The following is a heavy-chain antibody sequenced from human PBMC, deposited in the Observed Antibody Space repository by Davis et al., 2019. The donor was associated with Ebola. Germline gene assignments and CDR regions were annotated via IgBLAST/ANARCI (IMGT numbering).Heavy chain of an antibody. Sequence: GESLKISCEASGYSFSSYWIGWVRQMPGKGLEWMGIIYPGDSETRYSPSFEGQVTISVDKSINTAYLQWSSLKASGTAMYYCAREAVASSEFDYWGQGTLVTVSS. CDR1: GYSFSSYW. CDR2: IYPGDSET. D-gene: IGHD6-19*01. V-gene: IGHV5-51*01. CDR3: AREAVASSEFDY. J-gene: IGHJ4*02.